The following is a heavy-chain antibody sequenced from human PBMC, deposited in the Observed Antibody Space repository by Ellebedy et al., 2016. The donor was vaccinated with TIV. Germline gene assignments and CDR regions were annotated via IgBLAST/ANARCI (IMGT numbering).Heavy chain of an antibody. V-gene: IGHV1-2*04. CDR3: VLVASGTYWFDP. CDR2: MNPKSGTT. J-gene: IGHJ5*02. D-gene: IGHD6-13*01. CDR1: GSTFSGNY. Sequence: AASVKVSCKASGSTFSGNYLHWVRQAPGHGLEWMGWMNPKSGTTKSAQKFQDWVTMTRATSISTAYMELNRLTSDATALYYCVLVASGTYWFDPWGQGTLVTVSS.